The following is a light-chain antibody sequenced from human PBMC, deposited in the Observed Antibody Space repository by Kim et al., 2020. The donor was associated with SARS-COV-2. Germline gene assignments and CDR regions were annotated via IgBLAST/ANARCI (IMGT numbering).Light chain of an antibody. J-gene: IGKJ4*02. V-gene: IGKV1-13*02. CDR2: GAS. CDR1: QGISSA. Sequence: ATQLTQFPSSLSASVGDRVTITCRASQGISSALAWYHQKPGKAPKFLIFGASSLQTEVPSRFSGSGSGTDFTLTISRLQPADCGTYCCQRRKSFPVTVGRGTKVDIK. CDR3: QRRKSFPVT.